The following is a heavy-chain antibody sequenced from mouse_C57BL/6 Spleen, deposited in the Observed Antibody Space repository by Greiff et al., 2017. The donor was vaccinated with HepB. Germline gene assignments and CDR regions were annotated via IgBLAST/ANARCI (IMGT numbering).Heavy chain of an antibody. Sequence: VQLQQPGAELVRPGTSVKLSCKASGYTFTSYWMHWVKQRPGQGLEWIGVIDPSDSYTNYNQKFKGKATLTVDTSSSTAYMQLSSLTSEDSAVYYCAVDSSGSFHYFDYWGQGTTLTVSS. CDR2: IDPSDSYT. J-gene: IGHJ2*01. D-gene: IGHD3-2*02. CDR1: GYTFTSYW. CDR3: AVDSSGSFHYFDY. V-gene: IGHV1-59*01.